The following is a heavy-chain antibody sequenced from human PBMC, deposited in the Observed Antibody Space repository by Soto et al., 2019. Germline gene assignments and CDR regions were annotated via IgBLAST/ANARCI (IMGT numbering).Heavy chain of an antibody. CDR2: IIQGGVEK. CDR1: GYTFSSYW. J-gene: IGHJ4*02. D-gene: IGHD6-19*01. CDR3: ARVDGNNRGWHDF. V-gene: IGHV3-7*03. Sequence: EVQLVESGGGLVQPWGSLRLSCAASGYTFSSYWTSWVRQAPGKGLEWVANIIQGGVEKNYVDSVKGRFTISRDNAKNSLYLQMNSLIAEDTAVYYCARVDGNNRGWHDFWGQGTLVTVSS.